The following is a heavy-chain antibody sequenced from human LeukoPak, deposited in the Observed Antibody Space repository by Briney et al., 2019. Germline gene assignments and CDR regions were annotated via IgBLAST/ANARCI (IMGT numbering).Heavy chain of an antibody. J-gene: IGHJ4*02. Sequence: SETLSLTCTVSGASISSYYWSWIRQPPGKGLEWIGSIYYSGSTYYNPSLKSRVTISVDTSKNQFSLKLSSVTAADTAVYYCARLRASSWYLKPAFDYWGQGTLVTVSS. CDR3: ARLRASSWYLKPAFDY. CDR2: IYYSGST. CDR1: GASISSYY. D-gene: IGHD6-13*01. V-gene: IGHV4-59*05.